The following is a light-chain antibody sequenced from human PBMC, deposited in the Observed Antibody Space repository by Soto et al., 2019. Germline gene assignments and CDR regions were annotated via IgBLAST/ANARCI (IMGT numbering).Light chain of an antibody. CDR3: QQYDSYSWT. Sequence: DIQMTQSPSTLSASVVDRVTITCRASQSISSWLAWYQQKPGKAPKLLIYDASSLESGVPSRFSGSGSGTEFTLTISSLQTDDFASYYCQQYDSYSWTFGQGTKV. J-gene: IGKJ1*01. CDR2: DAS. V-gene: IGKV1-5*01. CDR1: QSISSW.